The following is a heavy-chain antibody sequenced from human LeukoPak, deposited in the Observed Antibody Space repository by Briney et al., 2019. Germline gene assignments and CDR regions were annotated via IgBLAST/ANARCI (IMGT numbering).Heavy chain of an antibody. CDR1: GGSISSGSYY. Sequence: TLSLTCTISGGSISSGSYYWGWIRQPAGKGLEWVVRIYTSGPTTYNPSLNSRVTISLDTSKNQFSLKLSSVTAADTAVYYCARECPNWFDPWGQGTLVTVSS. J-gene: IGHJ5*02. V-gene: IGHV4-61*02. CDR3: ARECPNWFDP. CDR2: IYTSGPT. D-gene: IGHD5/OR15-5a*01.